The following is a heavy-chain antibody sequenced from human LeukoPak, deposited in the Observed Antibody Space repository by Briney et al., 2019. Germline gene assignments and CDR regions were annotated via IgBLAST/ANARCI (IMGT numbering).Heavy chain of an antibody. CDR1: GFTFSSNY. Sequence: GGSLRLSCAASGFTFSSNYMSWVRQAPGKGLEWVSVIYSGGSTYYADSVKGRFTISRDNSKNTLYLQMNSLRAEDTAVYYCAKINIAAAGVPFDYWGQGTLVTVSS. V-gene: IGHV3-66*02. CDR3: AKINIAAAGVPFDY. J-gene: IGHJ4*02. D-gene: IGHD6-13*01. CDR2: IYSGGST.